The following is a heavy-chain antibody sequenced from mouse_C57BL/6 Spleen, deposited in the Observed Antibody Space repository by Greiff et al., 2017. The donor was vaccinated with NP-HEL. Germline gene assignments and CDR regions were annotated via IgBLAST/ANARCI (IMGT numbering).Heavy chain of an antibody. CDR3: TRDRDDYDGDWYFDV. CDR1: GYTFTDYE. Sequence: QVQLQQSGAELVRPGASVTLSCKASGYTFTDYEMHWVKQTPVHGLEWIGAIDPETGGTAYNQKFKGKAILTADKSSSTAYMELRSLTSEDSAVYYCTRDRDDYDGDWYFDVWGTGTTVTVSS. D-gene: IGHD2-4*01. J-gene: IGHJ1*03. V-gene: IGHV1-15*01. CDR2: IDPETGGT.